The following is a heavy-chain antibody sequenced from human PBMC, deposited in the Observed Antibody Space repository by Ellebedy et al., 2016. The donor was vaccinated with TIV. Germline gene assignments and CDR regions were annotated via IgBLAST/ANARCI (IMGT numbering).Heavy chain of an antibody. CDR3: AKLGGVLSWYADY. CDR1: GFTFGCCA. V-gene: IGHV3-23*01. J-gene: IGHJ4*02. CDR2: ISNGGDTT. D-gene: IGHD6-13*01. Sequence: GESLKISCAASGFTFGCCAMSWVRQAPGQGLEWVSVISNGGDTTYADSVKGRFTISRDNSKNTLYLQMNSLRADDTAIYYCAKLGGVLSWYADYWGLGTLVTVS.